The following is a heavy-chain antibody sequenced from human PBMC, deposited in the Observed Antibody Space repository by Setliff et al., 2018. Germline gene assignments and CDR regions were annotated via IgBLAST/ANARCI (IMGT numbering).Heavy chain of an antibody. CDR1: GDTFSTYG. Sequence: SVKVSCKASGDTFSTYGITWVRQAPGQGLEWMGGIIPIFGTSNYAQKFQGRLTITADESKSTAYMELNSLRAEDTAVYYCARHNRVWSGESAFDIWGQGTMVTVSS. J-gene: IGHJ3*02. CDR2: IIPIFGTS. V-gene: IGHV1-69*13. D-gene: IGHD3-3*01. CDR3: ARHNRVWSGESAFDI.